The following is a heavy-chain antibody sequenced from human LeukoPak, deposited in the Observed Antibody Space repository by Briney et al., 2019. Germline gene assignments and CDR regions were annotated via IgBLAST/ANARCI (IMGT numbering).Heavy chain of an antibody. CDR1: GFTFSSYG. CDR3: AKADYGSGPWDAFDI. V-gene: IGHV3-30*02. J-gene: IGHJ3*02. Sequence: GRSLRLSCAASGFTFSSYGMHWVRQAPGKGLEWVAFIRYDGSNKYYADSVKGRFTISRDNSKNTLYLQMNSLRAEDTAVYYCAKADYGSGPWDAFDIWGQGTMVTVSS. CDR2: IRYDGSNK. D-gene: IGHD3-10*01.